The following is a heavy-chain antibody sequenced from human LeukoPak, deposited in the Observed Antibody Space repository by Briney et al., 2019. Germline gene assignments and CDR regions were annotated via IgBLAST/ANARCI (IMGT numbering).Heavy chain of an antibody. CDR2: IIPIFGTT. J-gene: IGHJ3*02. CDR3: ARVQGYDSSGYYYPAYDAFDM. V-gene: IGHV1-69*06. D-gene: IGHD3-22*01. CDR1: GGTFSRYA. Sequence: SVKVSCKASGGTFSRYAISWVRQAPGQGLEWMGGIIPIFGTTNYAPKFQGRVTLNADKSTTTVYMELGSLRSEDTAVYYCARVQGYDSSGYYYPAYDAFDMWGQGTIVTVSS.